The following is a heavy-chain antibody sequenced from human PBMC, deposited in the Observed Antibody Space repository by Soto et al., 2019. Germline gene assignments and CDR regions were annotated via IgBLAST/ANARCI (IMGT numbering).Heavy chain of an antibody. CDR2: ISGSGGST. V-gene: IGHV3-23*01. Sequence: PGGSLRLSCAASGFTFSSYAMSWVRQAPGKGLEWVSVISGSGGSTYYADSVKGRFTISRDNSKNTLYLQMNSLRAEDTAAYYWGGGNMVRGVIRFDYWGQGTRVIVSS. CDR3: GGGNMVRGVIRFDY. J-gene: IGHJ4*02. CDR1: GFTFSSYA. D-gene: IGHD3-10*01.